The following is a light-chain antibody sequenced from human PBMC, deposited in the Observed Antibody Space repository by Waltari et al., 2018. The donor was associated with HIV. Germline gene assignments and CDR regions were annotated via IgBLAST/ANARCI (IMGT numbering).Light chain of an antibody. CDR2: GAS. Sequence: ENVLTQSPGTLSLSPGERATLSCRASQSVSSYLAWYQQKPGQAPRLLIYGASNRTTGIPDRCSGSGSGTDLTLIISRVEPEDVAVYYCQRFGGSQTFGQGTKVEIK. V-gene: IGKV3-20*01. CDR3: QRFGGSQT. J-gene: IGKJ1*01. CDR1: QSVSSY.